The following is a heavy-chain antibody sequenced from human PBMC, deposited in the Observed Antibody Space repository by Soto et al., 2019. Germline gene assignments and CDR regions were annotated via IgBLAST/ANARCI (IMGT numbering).Heavy chain of an antibody. CDR1: GEAVVTYG. Sequence: QVQLMQSETEVAKPGASVKVSCKTSGEAVVTYGRTWVRQAPGQGLEWMGWIVGDSGATIYAQKFEGRVTMSMDRCTNTAYMELRSLTPDDSARYSCARVAGYGSGSRRFDSWGQGTLVAVSS. CDR3: ARVAGYGSGSRRFDS. J-gene: IGHJ4*02. V-gene: IGHV1-18*01. D-gene: IGHD3-10*01. CDR2: IVGDSGAT.